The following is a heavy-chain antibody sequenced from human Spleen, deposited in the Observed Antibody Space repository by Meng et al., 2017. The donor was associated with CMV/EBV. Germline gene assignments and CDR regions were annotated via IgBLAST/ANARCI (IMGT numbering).Heavy chain of an antibody. CDR3: ANSFNEGWDY. CDR1: GFTFGDFA. J-gene: IGHJ4*02. Sequence: GESLKISCTASGFTFGDFAMTWVRQAPGKGLEWVGFIRSKGYGGTTEYAASVKGRFTISRENAKNSLYLQMNSLRAGDTAVYYCANSFNEGWDYWGQGTLVTVSS. V-gene: IGHV3-49*04. D-gene: IGHD1-1*01. CDR2: IRSKGYGGTT.